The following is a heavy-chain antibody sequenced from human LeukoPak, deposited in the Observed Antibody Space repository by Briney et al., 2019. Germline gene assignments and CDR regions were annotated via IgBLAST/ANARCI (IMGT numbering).Heavy chain of an antibody. D-gene: IGHD2-2*01. V-gene: IGHV5-51*01. CDR1: GYSFTSYW. J-gene: IGHJ6*03. Sequence: GESLKISCKCSGYSFTSYWIGWVRQMPGKGLEWMGIIYPGDSDTRYSPSFQGQVTISADKSISTAYLQWSSLKASDTAMYYCARLTAAMFSGYYYMDVWGKGTTVTVSS. CDR2: IYPGDSDT. CDR3: ARLTAAMFSGYYYMDV.